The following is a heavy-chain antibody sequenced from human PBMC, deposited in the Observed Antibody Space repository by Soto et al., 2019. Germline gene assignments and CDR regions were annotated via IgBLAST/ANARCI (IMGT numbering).Heavy chain of an antibody. Sequence: EVQLVQSGAEVKKPGESLKISCKGSGYSFTSYWIGWVRQKPGKGLEWMGIIYPGDSDTRYSPSFQGQVTISADMSSTTAYLKVGSLRASDPAMYYCARPCSGFGLDFAYWGQGALGTGSS. V-gene: IGHV5-51*03. CDR3: ARPCSGFGLDFAY. D-gene: IGHD3-10*01. CDR2: IYPGDSDT. CDR1: GYSFTSYW. J-gene: IGHJ4*02.